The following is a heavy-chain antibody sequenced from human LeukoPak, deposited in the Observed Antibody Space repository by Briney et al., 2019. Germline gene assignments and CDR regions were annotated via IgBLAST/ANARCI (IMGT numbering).Heavy chain of an antibody. D-gene: IGHD4-17*01. CDR1: GGSISSSAYY. J-gene: IGHJ4*02. CDR3: ARLRDYGSSYFDY. V-gene: IGHV4-39*01. Sequence: PSETLSLTCTVSGGSISSSAYYWGWIRQPPGKGLEWIGNIYYSGTTYYNPSLKSRVTISVDSSTSQFSLKLSSVTAADTAVYYCARLRDYGSSYFDYWGQGTLVTVS. CDR2: IYYSGTT.